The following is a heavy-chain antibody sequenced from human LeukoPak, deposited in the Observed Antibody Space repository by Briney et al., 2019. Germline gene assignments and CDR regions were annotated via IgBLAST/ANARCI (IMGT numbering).Heavy chain of an antibody. Sequence: GASVKVSCKASGGTFSSYAISWVRQAPGQGLEWMGGIIPIFGTANYAQKFQGRVTITTDESTSTAYMELSSLRSEDTAVYYCARGSVGVSQYYYYYMDVWGKGTTVTVSS. CDR1: GGTFSSYA. D-gene: IGHD3-16*01. V-gene: IGHV1-69*05. J-gene: IGHJ6*03. CDR2: IIPIFGTA. CDR3: ARGSVGVSQYYYYYMDV.